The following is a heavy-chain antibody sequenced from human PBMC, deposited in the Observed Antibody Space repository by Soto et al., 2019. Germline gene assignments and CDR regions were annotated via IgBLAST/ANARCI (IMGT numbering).Heavy chain of an antibody. V-gene: IGHV1-8*01. CDR2: MNPNSGNT. Sequence: GASVKVSCKASGYTFTSYDINWVRQATGQGLEWMGWMNPNSGNTGYAQKFQGRVTMTRNTSISTAYMELSSLRSEDTAVYYCARARRQLLARYYYYYYYMDVWGKGTTVTVSS. J-gene: IGHJ6*03. CDR1: GYTFTSYD. D-gene: IGHD2-2*01. CDR3: ARARRQLLARYYYYYYYMDV.